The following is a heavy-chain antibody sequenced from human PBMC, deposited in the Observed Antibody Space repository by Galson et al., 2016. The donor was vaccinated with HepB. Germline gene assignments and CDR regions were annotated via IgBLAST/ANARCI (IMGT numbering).Heavy chain of an antibody. CDR1: GYSFTSYW. V-gene: IGHV5-51*01. CDR3: ARSPSHFGVVTAIVGFDV. J-gene: IGHJ3*01. D-gene: IGHD2-21*02. CDR2: IYPGYSDT. Sequence: QSGAEVKKPGESLKISCKGSGYSFTSYWIGWVRQMPGKGLEWMGTIYPGYSDTRYSQSFPGQVTISADKSISTAYLQWSSLKASDSAMYYCARSPSHFGVVTAIVGFDVSGQGTMVTVSS.